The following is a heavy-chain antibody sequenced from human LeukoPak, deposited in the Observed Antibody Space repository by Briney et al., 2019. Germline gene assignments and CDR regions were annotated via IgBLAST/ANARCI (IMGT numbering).Heavy chain of an antibody. J-gene: IGHJ4*02. D-gene: IGHD3-3*01. CDR2: ISGSGGST. Sequence: PGGSLRLSCAASGSTFSSYAMSWVRQAPGKGLEWVSAISGSGGSTYYADSVKGRFTISRDNSKNTLYLQMNSLRAEDTAVYYCAKAITGITISYFDYWGQGTLVTVSS. CDR1: GSTFSSYA. CDR3: AKAITGITISYFDY. V-gene: IGHV3-23*01.